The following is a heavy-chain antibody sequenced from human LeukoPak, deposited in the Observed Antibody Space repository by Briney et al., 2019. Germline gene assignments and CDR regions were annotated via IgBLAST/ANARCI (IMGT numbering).Heavy chain of an antibody. CDR2: INSDGSGT. Sequence: GGSLRLSCAASGFTFSTYWMHWVRQAPGKGLVWVSHINSDGSGTYYADSVKGRFTISRDNAKNTLDLQMNNLRADDTAVYYCARGPVTTPFFFDSWGQGTLVTVSS. D-gene: IGHD4-17*01. V-gene: IGHV3-74*01. J-gene: IGHJ4*02. CDR1: GFTFSTYW. CDR3: ARGPVTTPFFFDS.